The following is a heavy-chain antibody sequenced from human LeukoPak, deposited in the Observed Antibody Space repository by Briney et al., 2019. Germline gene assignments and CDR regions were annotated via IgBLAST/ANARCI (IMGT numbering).Heavy chain of an antibody. Sequence: ASVKVSCKASGGTFSSYAISWVRQAPGQGLEWMGRIIPIFGTANYAQKFQGRVTITTDESTSTAYMELSSLRSEDTAVYYCASISGSYSLAFDYWGQGTLVTVSS. D-gene: IGHD1-26*01. V-gene: IGHV1-69*05. CDR3: ASISGSYSLAFDY. J-gene: IGHJ4*02. CDR2: IIPIFGTA. CDR1: GGTFSSYA.